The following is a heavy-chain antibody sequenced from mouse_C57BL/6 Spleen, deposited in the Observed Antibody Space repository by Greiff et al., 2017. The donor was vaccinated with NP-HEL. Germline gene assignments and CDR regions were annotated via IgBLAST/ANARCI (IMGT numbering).Heavy chain of an antibody. CDR1: GYTFTDYN. V-gene: IGHV1-22*01. J-gene: IGHJ2*01. D-gene: IGHD2-5*01. Sequence: VHVKQSGPELVKPGASVKMSCKASGYTFTDYNMHWVKQSHGKSLEWIGYINPNNGGTSYNQKFKGKATLTVNKSSSTAYMELRSLTSEDSAVYYCARTDYSNYFDYWGQGTTLTVSS. CDR3: ARTDYSNYFDY. CDR2: INPNNGGT.